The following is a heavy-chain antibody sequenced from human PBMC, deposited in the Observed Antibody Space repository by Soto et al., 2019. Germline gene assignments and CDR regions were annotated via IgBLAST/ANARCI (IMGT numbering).Heavy chain of an antibody. CDR3: ARDGSGSYYNYNWFDP. CDR1: GYTFTGYY. J-gene: IGHJ5*02. D-gene: IGHD3-10*01. V-gene: IGHV1-2*04. CDR2: INPNSGGT. Sequence: ASVKVSCKASGYTFTGYYMHWVRQAPGQGLEWMGWINPNSGGTNYAQKFQGWVTMTRDTSISTAYMELSRLRSDDTAVYYCARDGSGSYYNYNWFDPWGQGTLVTVS.